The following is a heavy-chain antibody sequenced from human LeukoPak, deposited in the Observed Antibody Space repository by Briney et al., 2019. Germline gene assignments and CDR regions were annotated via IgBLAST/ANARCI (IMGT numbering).Heavy chain of an antibody. J-gene: IGHJ4*02. D-gene: IGHD1-26*01. Sequence: GASVKVSCKVSGYTLTELSMHWVRRAPGKGLGWVGGFDPEDGETIYAQKFQGRVTMTEDTSTDTAYMELSSLRSEDTAVYYCATGPAWEGAPGDSWGQGTLVTVSS. CDR2: FDPEDGET. CDR1: GYTLTELS. V-gene: IGHV1-24*01. CDR3: ATGPAWEGAPGDS.